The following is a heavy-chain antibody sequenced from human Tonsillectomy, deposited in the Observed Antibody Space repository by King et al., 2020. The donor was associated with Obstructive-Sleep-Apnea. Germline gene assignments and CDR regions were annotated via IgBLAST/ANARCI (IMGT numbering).Heavy chain of an antibody. D-gene: IGHD6-13*01. Sequence: QLVQSGPEVKKPGASVRVSCKTSGFTFTSFGISWVRQAPGQGLEWMGWISGYNGKTTCKQKFQDRVTLTTDTSTTTVYMELRSLTSDDTAIYYCSRDIRSWTEDYWGQGTLVTVSS. CDR3: SRDIRSWTEDY. CDR2: ISGYNGKT. J-gene: IGHJ4*02. V-gene: IGHV1-18*01. CDR1: GFTFTSFG.